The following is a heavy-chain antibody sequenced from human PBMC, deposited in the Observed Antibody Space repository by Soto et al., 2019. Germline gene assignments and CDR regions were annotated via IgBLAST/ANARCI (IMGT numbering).Heavy chain of an antibody. Sequence: GGSLILSCAASGFTLRSDAMSWVRQARGKWLEWVSGISGSGVSTYYADSVKGRFTISRDNSKNTLYLQMKSLRAEDTAVYYCAKDQDIVVVPAALDAFDVWGQGTMVTVSS. V-gene: IGHV3-23*01. J-gene: IGHJ3*01. D-gene: IGHD2-2*01. CDR3: AKDQDIVVVPAALDAFDV. CDR1: GFTLRSDA. CDR2: ISGSGVST.